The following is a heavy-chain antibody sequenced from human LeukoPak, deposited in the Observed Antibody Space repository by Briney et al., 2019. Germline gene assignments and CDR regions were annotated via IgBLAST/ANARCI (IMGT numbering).Heavy chain of an antibody. CDR1: GFTFSSYA. Sequence: GGSLRLSCAASGFTFSSYAMHWVRQAPGKGLEWVAVISYDGSNKYYADSVKGRFTISRDNSKNTLYLQMNSPRAEDTAVYYCARSWGGIQLWLGAFDIWGQGTMVTVSS. J-gene: IGHJ3*02. V-gene: IGHV3-30*04. CDR2: ISYDGSNK. D-gene: IGHD5-18*01. CDR3: ARSWGGIQLWLGAFDI.